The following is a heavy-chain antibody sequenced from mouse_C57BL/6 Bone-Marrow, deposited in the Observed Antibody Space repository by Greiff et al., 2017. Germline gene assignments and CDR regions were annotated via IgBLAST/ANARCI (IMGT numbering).Heavy chain of an antibody. V-gene: IGHV14-2*01. CDR3: TRSLIYYGTNY. CDR1: GFNIKDYY. Sequence: VQLKESGAELVKPGASVKLSCTASGFNIKDYYIPWVKQRTEQGLEWIGRIDPDDGETKYAPKFQDKATITADTSSNTAYLQRSSLTSEDTAVYFCTRSLIYYGTNYWGQGTTLTVAS. D-gene: IGHD1-1*01. CDR2: IDPDDGET. J-gene: IGHJ2*01.